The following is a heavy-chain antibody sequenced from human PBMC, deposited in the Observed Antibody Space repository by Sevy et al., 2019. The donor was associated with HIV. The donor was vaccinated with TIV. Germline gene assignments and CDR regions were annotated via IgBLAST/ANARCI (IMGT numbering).Heavy chain of an antibody. J-gene: IGHJ4*02. V-gene: IGHV1-18*01. CDR2: ISAYNGNT. CDR1: GYTFTSYG. Sequence: ASVKVSCKASGYTFTSYGISWVRQAPGQGLEWMGWISAYNGNTNYAQKLQGRVTMTTDTSTSTAYVELRSLRSDDTAIYSCARDLGGYGGNSIDYWGQGTLVTVSS. D-gene: IGHD2-21*02. CDR3: ARDLGGYGGNSIDY.